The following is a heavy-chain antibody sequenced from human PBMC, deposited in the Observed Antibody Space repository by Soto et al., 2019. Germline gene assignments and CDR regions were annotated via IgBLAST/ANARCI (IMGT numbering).Heavy chain of an antibody. D-gene: IGHD1-26*01. Sequence: GGSLRLSCVVSGFTFSSYSMYWVRQAPGKGLEWVTIISYDGNNKYYADFVKGRFTVSRDNSKNTLYLQMTSLRAEDTTIYYCAREFTVGSTKAVLAYWGQGTPVTVSS. J-gene: IGHJ4*02. CDR2: ISYDGNNK. CDR1: GFTFSSYS. V-gene: IGHV3-30-3*01. CDR3: AREFTVGSTKAVLAY.